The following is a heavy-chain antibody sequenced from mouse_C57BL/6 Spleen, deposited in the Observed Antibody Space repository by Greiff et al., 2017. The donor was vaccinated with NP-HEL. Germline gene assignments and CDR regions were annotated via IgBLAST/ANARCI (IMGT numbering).Heavy chain of an antibody. D-gene: IGHD4-1*01. Sequence: EVKLVESGGGLVQPGGSMKLSCVASGFTFSNYWMNWVRQSPEKGLEWVAQIRLKSDNYATHYAESVKGRFTISRDDSKSSVYLQMNNLRAEDTGIYYCTLTGTYSWFAYWGQGTLVTVSA. CDR1: GFTFSNYW. V-gene: IGHV6-3*01. CDR2: IRLKSDNYAT. J-gene: IGHJ3*01. CDR3: TLTGTYSWFAY.